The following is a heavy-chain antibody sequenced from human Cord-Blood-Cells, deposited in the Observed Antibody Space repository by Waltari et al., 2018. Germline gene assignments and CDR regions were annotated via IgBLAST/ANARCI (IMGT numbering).Heavy chain of an antibody. Sequence: QVQLVQSGAEVKKPGASVKVSCKASGYTFTGYYMHWVRQAPGQGLEWMGWINPNSGGTNYAQKFQGWVTMTRDTSISTAYMELSRLRSDDTAVYYCARGGGSIFGVVISPIHYWGQGTLVTVSS. D-gene: IGHD3-3*01. CDR1: GYTFTGYY. V-gene: IGHV1-2*04. J-gene: IGHJ4*02. CDR2: INPNSGGT. CDR3: ARGGGSIFGVVISPIHY.